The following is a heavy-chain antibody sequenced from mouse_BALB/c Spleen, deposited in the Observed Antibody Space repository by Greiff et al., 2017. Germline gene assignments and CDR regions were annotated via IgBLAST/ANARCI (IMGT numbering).Heavy chain of an antibody. CDR2: ISSGGSYT. V-gene: IGHV5-6-4*01. CDR1: GFTFSSYT. J-gene: IGHJ3*01. CDR3: TRDGDYDWFAY. D-gene: IGHD2-4*01. Sequence: EVKLVESGGGLVKPGGSLKLSCAASGFTFSSYTMSWVRQTPEKRLEWVATISSGGSYTYHPDSVKGRFTISRDNAKNTLYLQMSSLKSEDTAMYYCTRDGDYDWFAYWGQGTLVTVSA.